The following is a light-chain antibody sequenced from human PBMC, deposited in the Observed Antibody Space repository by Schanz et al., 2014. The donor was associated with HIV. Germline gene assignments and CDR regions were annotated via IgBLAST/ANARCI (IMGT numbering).Light chain of an antibody. V-gene: IGKV3-20*01. CDR2: DAS. CDR3: QQYDRSSWT. J-gene: IGKJ1*01. Sequence: EIVLTQSPDTLSLSPGERATLSCRTSQTINNSYLAWYQQKPGQAPRLVTYDASNRATGIPARFSGSGSGTDFTLTISSLEPDDFATYYCQQYDRSSWTFGLGTKVETK. CDR1: QTINNSY.